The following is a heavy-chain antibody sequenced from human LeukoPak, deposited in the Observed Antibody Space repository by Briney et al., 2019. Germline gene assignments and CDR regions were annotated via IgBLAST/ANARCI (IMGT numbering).Heavy chain of an antibody. D-gene: IGHD5-18*01. J-gene: IGHJ4*02. V-gene: IGHV4-59*08. CDR2: IYYTGST. CDR1: GGSISSYY. CDR3: AGSLWLNYFDY. Sequence: SETLSLTCTVSGGSISSYYWSWIRQPPGKGLEWIGYIYYTGSTNHNPSLKSRVTISVDTSKNQFSLKLSSVTAADTAVYYCAGSLWLNYFDYWGQGTLVTVSS.